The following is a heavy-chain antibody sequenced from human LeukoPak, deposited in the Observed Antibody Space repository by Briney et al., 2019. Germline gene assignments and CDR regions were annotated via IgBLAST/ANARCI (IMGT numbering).Heavy chain of an antibody. Sequence: AMXWXXXXPXKGQEWVSAITGSGGNRYYADYVKGRFTISRDNVKNTLYLQMNSLRAEDTAVYYCAKDSRTGTYGMDVWGQGTTVTVSS. CDR2: ITGSGGNR. V-gene: IGHV3-23*01. J-gene: IGHJ6*02. CDR3: AKDSRTGTYGMDV. CDR1: A.